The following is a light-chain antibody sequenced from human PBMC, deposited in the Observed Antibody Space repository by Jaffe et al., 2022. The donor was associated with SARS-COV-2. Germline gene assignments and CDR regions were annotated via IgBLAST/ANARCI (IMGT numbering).Light chain of an antibody. J-gene: IGKJ4*01. V-gene: IGKV1-39*01. CDR3: QQSHSTPFT. CDR1: QSISRY. Sequence: DIQMTQSPSSLSASVGDRVTIICRASQSISRYVIWYQQKPGKAPNLLIYAASSLQTGVPSRFSGSGSGADFSLTISSLQPEDFATYYCQQSHSTPFTFGGGTKVEIK. CDR2: AAS.